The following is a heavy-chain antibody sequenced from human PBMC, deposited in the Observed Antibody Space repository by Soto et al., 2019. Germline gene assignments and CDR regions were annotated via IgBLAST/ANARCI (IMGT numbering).Heavy chain of an antibody. Sequence: EVQLVESGGGLVKPVGSLRLSCAASGFTLSNAWVSWVRQAPGKGLEWVGRIKNKIEVGTTDYAAPVKGRSSISRDTSKNMLYPQMTSLITADTAVYSCAPNWNSDYWGQGTLVSVSS. CDR3: APNWNSDY. V-gene: IGHV3-15*01. J-gene: IGHJ4*02. CDR2: IKNKIEVGTT. CDR1: GFTLSNAW. D-gene: IGHD1-7*01.